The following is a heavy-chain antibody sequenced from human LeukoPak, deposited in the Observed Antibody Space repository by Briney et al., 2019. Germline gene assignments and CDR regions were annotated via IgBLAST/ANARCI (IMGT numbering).Heavy chain of an antibody. CDR2: INHSGST. CDR1: GGSFSGYY. Sequence: SETLSLTCAVYGGSFSGYYWSWIRQPPGKGLEWIGEINHSGSTNYNPSLKSRVTISVDTSKNQFSLKLSSVTAADTAVYYCAKMKRGTAYDAFVIWGQGTRVTVSS. D-gene: IGHD3/OR15-3a*01. CDR3: AKMKRGTAYDAFVI. V-gene: IGHV4-34*01. J-gene: IGHJ3*02.